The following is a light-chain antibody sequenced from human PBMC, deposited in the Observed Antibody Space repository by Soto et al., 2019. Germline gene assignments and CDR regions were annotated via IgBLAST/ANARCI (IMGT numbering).Light chain of an antibody. CDR1: QSVSSN. J-gene: IGKJ2*01. CDR2: GAS. V-gene: IGKV3-15*01. CDR3: EQYNNWPLYT. Sequence: EIMMTQSPATLSVSPGERATLSCRASQSVSSNLAWYRQKPGQATRLLIYGASTSATGIPARFSGSGSGTEFTLTISSLQSEDFAVYYCEQYNNWPLYTFGQGTKLEIK.